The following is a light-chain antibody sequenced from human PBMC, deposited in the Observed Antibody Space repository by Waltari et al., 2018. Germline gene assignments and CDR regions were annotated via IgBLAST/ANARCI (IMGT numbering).Light chain of an antibody. Sequence: EIVMTQSPDTLSVSPGERATLSCRASQSISNNGAWYQQKPGQAPRLIIYGVSTRATEIPARFSGGGSETEFTLTISSLQSEDFAVEYWQHYDHWPPSYSFGQGTKLEI. J-gene: IGKJ2*01. CDR2: GVS. CDR1: QSISNN. V-gene: IGKV3-15*01. CDR3: QHYDHWPPSYS.